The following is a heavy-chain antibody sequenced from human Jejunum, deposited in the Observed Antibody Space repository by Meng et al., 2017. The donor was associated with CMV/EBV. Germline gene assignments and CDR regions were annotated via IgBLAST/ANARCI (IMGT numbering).Heavy chain of an antibody. CDR3: AKRNYDSTAYYLAFDY. V-gene: IGHV4-39*01. CDR1: GSISRSSYT. Sequence: GSISRSSYTWGWIRQPPGKGLEWIGSISYSGSTYYNPSLKSRVTISVDTSKSQFSLKLTSVTAADTAVYYCAKRNYDSTAYYLAFDYWGQGTLVTVSS. D-gene: IGHD3-22*01. CDR2: ISYSGST. J-gene: IGHJ4*02.